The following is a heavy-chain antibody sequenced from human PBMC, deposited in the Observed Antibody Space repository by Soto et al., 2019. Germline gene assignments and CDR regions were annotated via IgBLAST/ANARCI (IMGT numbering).Heavy chain of an antibody. J-gene: IGHJ6*02. V-gene: IGHV1-18*01. D-gene: IGHD2-8*02. CDR2: ISGDNGNT. CDR3: AATGGHYFGWDV. CDR1: DHTFTYYG. Sequence: QVHLLQSGGEVKKPGASLKVSCNSSDHTFTYYGINWVRRTPGQGLEWMGWISGDNGNTQYAQKFQDRVTMSADTSTSTAYREMRSLTSDDTAVYFCAATGGHYFGWDVWGQGTTVTVSS.